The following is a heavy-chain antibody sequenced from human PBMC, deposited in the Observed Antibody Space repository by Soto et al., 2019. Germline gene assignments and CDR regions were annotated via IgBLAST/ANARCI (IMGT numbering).Heavy chain of an antibody. Sequence: PSETLSLTCTVPGGSISSSSYYWGWIRQPPGKGLEWIGSIYYSGSTYYNPSLKSRVTTSVDTSKNQFSLKLSSVTAADTAVYYCARHTPAISISDHWGQGTLVTVSS. V-gene: IGHV4-39*01. CDR1: GGSISSSSYY. CDR3: ARHTPAISISDH. D-gene: IGHD2-15*01. J-gene: IGHJ4*02. CDR2: IYYSGST.